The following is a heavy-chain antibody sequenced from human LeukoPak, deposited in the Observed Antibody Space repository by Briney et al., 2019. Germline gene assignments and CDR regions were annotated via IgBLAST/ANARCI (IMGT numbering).Heavy chain of an antibody. D-gene: IGHD2-8*01. CDR2: IYGSGTT. Sequence: SETLSLTCTVSGGSISSYWSWIRQPAGKGLEWIGRIYGSGTTTYNPSLKSRVSMSIDTSKNQFSLKLMSVTAADTAVYYCARDSRRGVGGYAFKSDPNWFDPWGQGTLVTVSS. CDR3: ARDSRRGVGGYAFKSDPNWFDP. V-gene: IGHV4-4*07. J-gene: IGHJ5*02. CDR1: GGSISSY.